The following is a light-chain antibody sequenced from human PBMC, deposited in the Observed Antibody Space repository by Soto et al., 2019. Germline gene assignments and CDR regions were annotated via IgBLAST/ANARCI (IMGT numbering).Light chain of an antibody. CDR2: GNS. CDR3: SSYVAGDILL. Sequence: QSVLTQPPSVSGAPGQRVTISCTGSSSNIGAGYDVHWYQQLPGTAPKLLIYGNSNRPSGVPDRFSGSKSGTSASLAITGLQAADEAYYYCSSYVAGDILLFGGGTKLTVL. CDR1: SSNIGAGYD. V-gene: IGLV1-40*01. J-gene: IGLJ2*01.